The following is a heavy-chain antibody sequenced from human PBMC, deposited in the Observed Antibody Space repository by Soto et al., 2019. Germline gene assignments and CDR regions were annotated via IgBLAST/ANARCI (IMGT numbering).Heavy chain of an antibody. CDR3: ARGRYDILTGYYKGYYYYYMDV. Sequence: PSETLSLTCAVYGGSFSGYYWSWIRQPPGKGLEWIGEINHSGSTNYNPSLKSRVTILVDTSKNQFSLKLSSVTAADTAVYYCARGRYDILTGYYKGYYYYYMDVWGKGTSVTVS. J-gene: IGHJ6*03. D-gene: IGHD3-9*01. CDR1: GGSFSGYY. CDR2: INHSGST. V-gene: IGHV4-34*01.